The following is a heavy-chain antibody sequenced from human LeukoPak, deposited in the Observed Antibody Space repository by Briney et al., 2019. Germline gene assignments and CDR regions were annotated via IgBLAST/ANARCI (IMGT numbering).Heavy chain of an antibody. J-gene: IGHJ4*02. D-gene: IGHD6-19*01. CDR1: GFTFSSYS. Sequence: GGSLRLSCAASGFTFSSYSMNWVRQAPGKGLEWVSSISSSSSYIYYADSVKGRFTISRDNAKNSLYLQMNGLRAEDTAVYYCGYSSGWYVDYWGQGTLVTVSS. V-gene: IGHV3-21*01. CDR2: ISSSSSYI. CDR3: GYSSGWYVDY.